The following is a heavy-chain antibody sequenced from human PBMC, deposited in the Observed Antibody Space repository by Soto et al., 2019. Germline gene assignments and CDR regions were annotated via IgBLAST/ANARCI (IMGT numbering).Heavy chain of an antibody. CDR3: AREAGSSGRAGGFDP. V-gene: IGHV3-30-3*01. D-gene: IGHD6-19*01. CDR1: QSTFSKSI. Sequence: PGGSLRLSCAASQSTFSKSIIHWVRQAPGKGLEWLALVIPNGFTQAHPDSVRGGFSVSRDNSLNTVFWQMISLTLEDTAVYYCAREAGSSGRAGGFDPWGQGTLVTVSS. CDR2: VIPNGFTQ. J-gene: IGHJ5*02.